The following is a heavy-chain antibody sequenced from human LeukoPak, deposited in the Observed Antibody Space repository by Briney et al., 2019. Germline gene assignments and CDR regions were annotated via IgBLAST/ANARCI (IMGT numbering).Heavy chain of an antibody. CDR1: GFAFSRYS. D-gene: IGHD2-2*03. CDR3: ARSLDILDY. CDR2: ISGSSASI. Sequence: GGSLRLSCAASGFAFSRYSVAWVRQAPGKGLEWISYISGSSASIYYADSVKGRFTISRDNAKNSLYLQMSSPRAEDTAIYYCARSLDILDYWGQGTLVTVSS. J-gene: IGHJ4*02. V-gene: IGHV3-48*04.